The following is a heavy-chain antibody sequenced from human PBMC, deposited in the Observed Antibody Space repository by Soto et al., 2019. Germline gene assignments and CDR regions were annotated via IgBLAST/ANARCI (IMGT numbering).Heavy chain of an antibody. D-gene: IGHD2-21*01. CDR1: GVTFSGYD. V-gene: IGHV3-13*04. Sequence: PGWSPRLSCSASGVTFSGYDIHWVRQATGKGLEWVSAIGTAGDTSYQGSVKGRFTISRENAKDPLYLQINRLTAGDTAVSYCARGPPEFLWSGKGYLDLWGRRTLVTVSS. CDR3: ARGPPEFLWSGKGYLDL. J-gene: IGHJ2*01. CDR2: IGTAGDT.